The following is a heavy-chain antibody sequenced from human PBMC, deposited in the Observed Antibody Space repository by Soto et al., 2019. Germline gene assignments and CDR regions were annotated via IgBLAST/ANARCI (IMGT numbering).Heavy chain of an antibody. CDR1: GGSFSGYY. CDR2: INHSGST. J-gene: IGHJ4*02. D-gene: IGHD2-8*02. CDR3: ARVKITGLFDY. Sequence: PSETLSLTCAVYGGSFSGYYWTWIRQPPGTGLEWIGEINHSGSTNYNPSLKSRVTISVDTSKNQFSLKLTSVTAADTAVYYCARVKITGLFDYWGQGTLVTVS. V-gene: IGHV4-34*01.